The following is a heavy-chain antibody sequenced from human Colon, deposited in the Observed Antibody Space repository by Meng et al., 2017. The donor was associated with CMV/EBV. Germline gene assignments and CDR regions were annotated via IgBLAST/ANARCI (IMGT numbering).Heavy chain of an antibody. V-gene: IGHV1-2*02. CDR1: GYTFTDHY. CDR3: ARGKNYYDSSGYRKGLDY. J-gene: IGHJ4*02. Sequence: QGQLWQAGGEVKKPGASVKVSCKASGYTFTDHYMSWVRQAPGQGLEWMGWINPNSGGTNYAQKFQGRVTMTRDTSISTAYMELSRLRSDDTAVYYCARGKNYYDSSGYRKGLDYWGQGTLVTVSS. D-gene: IGHD3-22*01. CDR2: INPNSGGT.